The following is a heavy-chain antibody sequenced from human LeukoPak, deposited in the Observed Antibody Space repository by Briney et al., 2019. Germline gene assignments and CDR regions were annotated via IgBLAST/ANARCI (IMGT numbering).Heavy chain of an antibody. D-gene: IGHD3-22*01. Sequence: GGSLRLSCAASGFTFARYSMNWVRQAPGKGLEWVSSISSSSSNIYYADSVTGRFTIPRDNAKNSLYLQMNSLRAEDTAVYYCVRAVEYYYDSSGYAVDYWGQGTLVTVSS. CDR2: ISSSSSNI. CDR3: VRAVEYYYDSSGYAVDY. CDR1: GFTFARYS. J-gene: IGHJ4*02. V-gene: IGHV3-21*01.